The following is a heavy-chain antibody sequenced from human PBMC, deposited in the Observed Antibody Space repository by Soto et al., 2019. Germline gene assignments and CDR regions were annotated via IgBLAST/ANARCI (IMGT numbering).Heavy chain of an antibody. J-gene: IGHJ4*02. Sequence: PGGSLRLSCAASGFTFSSYSMHWVRQAPGKGLEWVSSISSRSRSIYYADSQKGRFTISRDNTKNSLYLQMSNLRAEDTAVYFCARSVEGHFDYWGQGTVVTVSS. CDR2: ISSRSRSI. D-gene: IGHD6-19*01. V-gene: IGHV3-21*01. CDR1: GFTFSSYS. CDR3: ARSVEGHFDY.